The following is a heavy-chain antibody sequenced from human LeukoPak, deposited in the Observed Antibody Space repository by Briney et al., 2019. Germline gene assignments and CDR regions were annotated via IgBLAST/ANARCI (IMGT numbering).Heavy chain of an antibody. CDR3: ARGARLLGWFVVGRPPSAYCFDS. Sequence: SETLSLTCAVYGGSFNSYCWTWIRQSPGKGLEWIGEINHSGVTNYNPSLKSRITMSVDTSKNQFALQLNSVTAADSAVNYCARGARLLGWFVVGRPPSAYCFDSWGLGTLVTVSS. CDR1: GGSFNSYC. CDR2: INHSGVT. D-gene: IGHD3-3*01. J-gene: IGHJ4*02. V-gene: IGHV4-34*01.